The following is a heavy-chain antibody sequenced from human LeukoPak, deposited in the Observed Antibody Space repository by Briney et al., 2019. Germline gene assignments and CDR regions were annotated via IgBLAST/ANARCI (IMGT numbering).Heavy chain of an antibody. CDR2: TYFTGST. J-gene: IGHJ4*02. CDR3: ARVSFTYGPLDS. CDR1: RGSISSGGHY. V-gene: IGHV4-31*03. D-gene: IGHD4-17*01. Sequence: SKTLSLTCNVSRGSISSGGHYWSWIRQRPGEGLEWMGYTYFTGSTYYNPSLQSRLIISADTSMTQFSLRLRSVTAADTAVYYCARVSFTYGPLDSWGPGILVTVSS.